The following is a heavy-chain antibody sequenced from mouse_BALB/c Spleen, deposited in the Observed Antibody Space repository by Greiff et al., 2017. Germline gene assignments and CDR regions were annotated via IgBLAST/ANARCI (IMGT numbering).Heavy chain of an antibody. J-gene: IGHJ1*01. CDR1: GFSLTSYG. Sequence: QVQLKESGPGLVAPSQSLSITCTVSGFSLTSYGVHWVRQPPGKGLEWLGVIWAGGSTNYNSALMSRLSISKDNSKSQVFLKMNSLQTDDTAMYYCARDGDRSWYFDVWGAGTTVTVSS. D-gene: IGHD2-14*01. CDR2: IWAGGST. CDR3: ARDGDRSWYFDV. V-gene: IGHV2-9*02.